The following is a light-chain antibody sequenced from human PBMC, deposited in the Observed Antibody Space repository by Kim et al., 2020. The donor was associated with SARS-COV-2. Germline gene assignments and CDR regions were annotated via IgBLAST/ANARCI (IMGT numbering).Light chain of an antibody. J-gene: IGLJ2*01. CDR2: GNS. CDR3: QSYDSSLSGVV. Sequence: RVPLSCTGSRSNIGAGYDVHWYQQLPGIAPKLLIYGNSHRPSGVPARISGSKSDTSASLAITGLQAEDEADYYCQSYDSSLSGVVFGGGTQLTVL. CDR1: RSNIGAGYD. V-gene: IGLV1-40*01.